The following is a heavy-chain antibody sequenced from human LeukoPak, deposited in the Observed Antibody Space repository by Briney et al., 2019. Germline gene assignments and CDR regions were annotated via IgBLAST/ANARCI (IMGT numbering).Heavy chain of an antibody. CDR3: AISSTWVPGEDSIGYYYPYAFDV. Sequence: RPGGSLRLSCAASISTFSSSAMHWVRQAPGKGLEWVAAISYDGTNEYYADSVKGRFTIFRDNSKNTLNLQMNSLRAEDTAVYYCAISSTWVPGEDSIGYYYPYAFDVWGPGTMVTVSS. D-gene: IGHD3-22*01. V-gene: IGHV3-30*14. CDR1: ISTFSSSA. J-gene: IGHJ3*01. CDR2: ISYDGTNE.